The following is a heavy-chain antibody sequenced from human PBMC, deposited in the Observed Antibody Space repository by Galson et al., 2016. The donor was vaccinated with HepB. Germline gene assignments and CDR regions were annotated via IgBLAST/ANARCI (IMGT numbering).Heavy chain of an antibody. D-gene: IGHD1-26*01. CDR3: VRELLGNYHYGLDV. CDR2: ISYSGST. V-gene: IGHV4-59*12. J-gene: IGHJ6*02. CDR1: GGSISGYY. Sequence: SETLSLTCTVSGGSISGYYWSWIRQSPEKGLEWIGYISYSGSTTYNPSLKSRVALSVDTSKNQLSLTLTSVTAADAAVYYCVRELLGNYHYGLDVWGQGTTVTVSS.